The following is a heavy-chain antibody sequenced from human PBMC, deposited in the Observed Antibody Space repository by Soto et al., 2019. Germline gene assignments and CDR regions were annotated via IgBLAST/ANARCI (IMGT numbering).Heavy chain of an antibody. CDR3: ARGSVAPHYYYDSSGPPTH. V-gene: IGHV4-34*01. J-gene: IGHJ4*02. Sequence: SVTMSLTCAVYGGNFIGYCWSWISKTPGKGLEWIGEINHSGSTNYNPSLKSRVTISVDRSKNQFSLKLSSVTAADTAVYYCARGSVAPHYYYDSSGPPTHWGQGTLVTVSS. CDR2: INHSGST. D-gene: IGHD3-22*01. CDR1: GGNFIGYC.